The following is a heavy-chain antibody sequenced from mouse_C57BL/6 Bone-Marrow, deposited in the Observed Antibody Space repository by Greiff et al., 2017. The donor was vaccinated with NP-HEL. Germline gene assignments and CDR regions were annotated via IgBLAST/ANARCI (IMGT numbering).Heavy chain of an antibody. V-gene: IGHV1-47*01. CDR2: FHPYNDDT. D-gene: IGHD2-1*01. CDR1: GYTFTTYP. J-gene: IGHJ2*01. Sequence: VQLQQSGAELVKPGASVKMSCKASGYTFTTYPIEWVKQNHGKSLEWIGNFHPYNDDTEYNEMFKNQATLTVEKSSSPVYLELSRLTSADSSVYNCARGGNYCCCFDSWGQGTTLTVSS. CDR3: ARGGNYCCCFDS.